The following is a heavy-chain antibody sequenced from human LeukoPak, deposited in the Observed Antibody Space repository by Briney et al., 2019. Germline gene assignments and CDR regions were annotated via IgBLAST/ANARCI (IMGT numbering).Heavy chain of an antibody. V-gene: IGHV1-69*04. CDR3: ATGEAAVAGTRWDYYYGMDV. CDR2: IIPILGIA. Sequence: SVKVSCKASGGTFSSYAISWVRQAPGQGLEWMGRIIPILGIANYAQKFQGRVTITADKSTSTAYMELSSLRSEDTAVYYCATGEAAVAGTRWDYYYGMDVWGQGTTVTVSS. CDR1: GGTFSSYA. D-gene: IGHD6-19*01. J-gene: IGHJ6*02.